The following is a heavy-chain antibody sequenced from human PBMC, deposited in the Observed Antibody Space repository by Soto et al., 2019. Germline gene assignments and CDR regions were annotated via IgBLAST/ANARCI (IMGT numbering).Heavy chain of an antibody. CDR1: GGSITSNW. CDR2: IHHSGSF. Sequence: QVQLQESGPGLVNPSGTLSLTCAVSGGSITSNWWSWVRQPPGKGLEWIGEIHHSGSFNYNPSLRSRVTISIDKSKNQLALKLTSVTAAYTDVHYCVINDWYRFDPWGQGTLVPVSS. V-gene: IGHV4-4*02. D-gene: IGHD3-9*01. CDR3: VINDWYRFDP. J-gene: IGHJ5*02.